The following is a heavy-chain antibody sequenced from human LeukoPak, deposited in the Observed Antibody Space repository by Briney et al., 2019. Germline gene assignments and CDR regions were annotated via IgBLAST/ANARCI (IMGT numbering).Heavy chain of an antibody. CDR1: GFTFSSYA. D-gene: IGHD1-26*01. CDR2: ISHDGSNK. J-gene: IGHJ3*02. Sequence: PGGSLRLSCAASGFTFSSYAMHWVRQAPGKGLEWVAVISHDGSNKYYADSVKGRFTISRDNSKNTLYLQMNSLRAEDTAVYYCARDGSWGPNDAFDIWGQGTMVTVSS. CDR3: ARDGSWGPNDAFDI. V-gene: IGHV3-30-3*01.